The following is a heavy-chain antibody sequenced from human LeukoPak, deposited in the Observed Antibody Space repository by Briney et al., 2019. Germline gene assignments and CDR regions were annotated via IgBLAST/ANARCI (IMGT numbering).Heavy chain of an antibody. CDR2: IYPGDSDT. CDR1: GYSFTSYW. Sequence: GESLQISCKGLGYSFTSYWIGWVRQLPGKGLEWMGIIYPGDSDTRYSPSFQGQVTISADKSISTAYLQWSSLKASDTAMYYCARRRYSSHYFDYWGQGTLVTVSS. D-gene: IGHD5-18*01. CDR3: ARRRYSSHYFDY. J-gene: IGHJ4*02. V-gene: IGHV5-51*01.